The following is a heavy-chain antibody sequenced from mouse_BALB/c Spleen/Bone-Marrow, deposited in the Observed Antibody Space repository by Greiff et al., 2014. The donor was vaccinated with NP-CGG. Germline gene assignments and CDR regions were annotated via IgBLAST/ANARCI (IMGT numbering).Heavy chain of an antibody. CDR1: GYTFSSYW. D-gene: IGHD4-1*01. CDR2: ILPGSGST. Sequence: QVQLQQSGAELMKPGASVKISCKATGYTFSSYWIEWVKQRPGHGLEWIGEILPGSGSTNYNEKFKGKAAFTADTSSNTAYMQLSSLTSEDSAVYYCARDWDPFAYWGQGTLVTVSA. J-gene: IGHJ3*01. CDR3: ARDWDPFAY. V-gene: IGHV1-9*01.